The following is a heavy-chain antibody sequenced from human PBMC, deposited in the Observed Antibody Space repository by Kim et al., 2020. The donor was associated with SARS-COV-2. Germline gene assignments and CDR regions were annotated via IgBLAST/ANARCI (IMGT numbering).Heavy chain of an antibody. CDR1: GYTFSSYA. Sequence: SVKVSCKASGYTFSSYAISWVRQAPGQGLEWMGGIIANHGNANYAQKFQGRVTMTADTSTSTAYMELSSLRSEDTAVYYCAREKYDGWGRSGVDYWSQG. CDR2: IIANHGNA. J-gene: IGHJ4*02. D-gene: IGHD3-10*01. CDR3: AREKYDGWGRSGVDY. V-gene: IGHV1-69*10.